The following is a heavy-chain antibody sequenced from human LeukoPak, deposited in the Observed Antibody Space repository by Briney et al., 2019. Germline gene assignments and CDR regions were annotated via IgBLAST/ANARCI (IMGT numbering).Heavy chain of an antibody. CDR2: IKQEGSEK. CDR1: GFTFRSYA. D-gene: IGHD2-15*01. Sequence: PGGSLRLSCAASGFTFRSYAMSWVRQAPGKGLEGVANIKQEGSEKYYVDSVKGRFTISRDNAKTSLYLQMNSLRAEDTAVYYCARVGRDYWYFDLWGRGTLVTVSS. V-gene: IGHV3-7*01. J-gene: IGHJ2*01. CDR3: ARVGRDYWYFDL.